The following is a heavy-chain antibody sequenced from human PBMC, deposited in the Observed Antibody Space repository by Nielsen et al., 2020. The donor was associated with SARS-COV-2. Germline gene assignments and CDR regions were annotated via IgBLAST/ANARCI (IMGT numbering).Heavy chain of an antibody. V-gene: IGHV1-2*06. D-gene: IGHD4-17*01. CDR2: INSNSGGT. CDR1: GYTFTGYY. Sequence: ASVKVSCKASGYTFTGYYMHWVRQAPGQGLEWMGRINSNSGGTNYAQKFQGRVTMTRDTSISTAYMELSRLRSDDTAVYYCARDRGGKTTGNWFDPWGQGTLVTVSS. J-gene: IGHJ5*02. CDR3: ARDRGGKTTGNWFDP.